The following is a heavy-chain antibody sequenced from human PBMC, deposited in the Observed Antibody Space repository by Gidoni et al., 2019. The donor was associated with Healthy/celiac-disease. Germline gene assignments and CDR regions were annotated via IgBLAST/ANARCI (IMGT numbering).Heavy chain of an antibody. CDR2: ISGSGGST. CDR1: GFTFSSSA. Sequence: EVQLVEAGGGLVQPGGSRRPTCAASGFTFSSSAMRWVRQAPGKGLGWVSAISGSGGSTYYADSVKGRFTFSRDNSKNTLSLQMNSLRAEDTAVYYCAQGGGAKPEQWLVFDYWGQGTLVTVSS. D-gene: IGHD6-19*01. CDR3: AQGGGAKPEQWLVFDY. J-gene: IGHJ4*02. V-gene: IGHV3-23*04.